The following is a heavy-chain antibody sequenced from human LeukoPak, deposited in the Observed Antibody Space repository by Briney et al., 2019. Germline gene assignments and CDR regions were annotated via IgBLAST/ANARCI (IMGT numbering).Heavy chain of an antibody. CDR3: ARGGTLITIFGVVINRPTTFDY. CDR1: GSTXTSYY. V-gene: IGHV1-46*01. D-gene: IGHD3-3*01. Sequence: ASVKVSCKASGSTXTSYYMHWVRQGPGQGLEWMGIINPSGGSTSYAQKFQGRVTMTRDTSTSTVYMELSSLRSEDTAVYYCARGGTLITIFGVVINRPTTFDYWGQGTLVTVSS. J-gene: IGHJ4*02. CDR2: INPSGGST.